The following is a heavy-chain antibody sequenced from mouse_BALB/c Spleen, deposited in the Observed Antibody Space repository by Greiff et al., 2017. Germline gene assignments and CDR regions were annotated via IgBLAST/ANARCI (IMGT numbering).Heavy chain of an antibody. CDR1: GFSLTDYG. V-gene: IGHV2-6-5*01. CDR3: AKHRIYGNYWYFDV. Sequence: VQGVESGPGLVAPSQSLSITCTVSGFSLTDYGVSWIRQPPGKGLEWLGVIWGGGSTYYNSALKSRLSISKDNSKSQVFLKMNSLQTDDTAMYYCAKHRIYGNYWYFDVWGAGTTVTVSS. D-gene: IGHD2-1*01. J-gene: IGHJ1*01. CDR2: IWGGGST.